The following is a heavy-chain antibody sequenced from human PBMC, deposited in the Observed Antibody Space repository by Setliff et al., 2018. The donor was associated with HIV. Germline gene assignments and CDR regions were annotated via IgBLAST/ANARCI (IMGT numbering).Heavy chain of an antibody. J-gene: IGHJ3*02. D-gene: IGHD2-2*01. CDR1: GGTISSGDHY. V-gene: IGHV4-31*03. CDR3: TRDGDTVVVPGFHLGAFDI. CDR2: IYYSGST. Sequence: PSETLSLTGTVSGGTISSGDHYWSWIRQHPGKGLEWIGYIYYSGSTNYNPSLQSRVTISVDTPQNQISLKLSSVTAADTAVYYCTRDGDTVVVPGFHLGAFDIWGQGTKVTVSS.